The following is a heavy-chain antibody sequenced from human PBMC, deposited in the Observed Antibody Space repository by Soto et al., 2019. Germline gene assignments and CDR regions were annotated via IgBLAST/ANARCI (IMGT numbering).Heavy chain of an antibody. D-gene: IGHD1-26*01. J-gene: IGHJ4*02. V-gene: IGHV1-46*01. CDR2: INPSGAST. CDR3: ASDPQKWELPGALEY. CDR1: GYTFTSYY. Sequence: VNVSCKASGYTFTSYYMPWVRQAPLQGLEWMGIINPSGASTSSAQNFQGRVTMTRDTATSTFYMELSGLRSEDTGVYYCASDPQKWELPGALEYWGQGTLVTVSS.